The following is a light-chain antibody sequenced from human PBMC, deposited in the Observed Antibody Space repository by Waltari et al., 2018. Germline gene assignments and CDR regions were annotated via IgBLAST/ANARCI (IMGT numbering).Light chain of an antibody. J-gene: IGKJ1*01. CDR1: ETITGL. CDR2: HAS. Sequence: DIQMTQSPASVSASVGESITITCRASETITGLLAWYQQKPGKAPKLLIYHASTLQTGVPSRFSGGGSGTDFTLTITGLQAEDSATYFCQQGASFPPTFGQGTEV. V-gene: IGKV1-12*01. CDR3: QQGASFPPT.